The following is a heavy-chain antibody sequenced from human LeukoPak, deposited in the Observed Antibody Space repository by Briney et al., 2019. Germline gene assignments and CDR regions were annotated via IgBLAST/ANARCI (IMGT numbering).Heavy chain of an antibody. CDR3: VGYYDSSGYYGDY. V-gene: IGHV1-69*04. CDR1: GGTFSSYA. Sequence: ASVKVSCKASGGTFSSYAISWVRQAPGQGLEWMGRIIPILGIAYYAQKFQGRVTITADKSTSTAYMELSSLRSEDTAVYYCVGYYDSSGYYGDYWGQGTLVTVSS. J-gene: IGHJ4*02. D-gene: IGHD3-22*01. CDR2: IIPILGIA.